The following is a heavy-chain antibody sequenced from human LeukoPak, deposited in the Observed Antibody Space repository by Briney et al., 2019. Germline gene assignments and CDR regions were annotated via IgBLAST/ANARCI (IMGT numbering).Heavy chain of an antibody. CDR1: GYTFTGYY. Sequence: ASVKVSCKASGYTFTGYYMHWVRQAPGQGLEWMGWINPNSGGTNYAQKFQGRVTMTRDTSISTAYMELSRLRSDDTAVYYCARTPKYSYGHLDYWGQGTLVTVSS. J-gene: IGHJ4*02. D-gene: IGHD5-18*01. V-gene: IGHV1-2*02. CDR3: ARTPKYSYGHLDY. CDR2: INPNSGGT.